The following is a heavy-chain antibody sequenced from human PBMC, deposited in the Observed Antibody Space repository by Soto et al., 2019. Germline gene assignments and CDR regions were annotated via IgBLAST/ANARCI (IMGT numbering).Heavy chain of an antibody. CDR3: ARDRDYYDSSGYCFDY. J-gene: IGHJ4*02. Sequence: GGSLRLSCAASGVTFSSYGMHWVRQAPGKGLEWVAVIWYDGSNKYYADSVKGRFTISRDNSKNTLYLQMNSLRAEDTAVYYCARDRDYYDSSGYCFDYWGQGTLVTVSS. D-gene: IGHD3-22*01. CDR1: GVTFSSYG. CDR2: IWYDGSNK. V-gene: IGHV3-33*01.